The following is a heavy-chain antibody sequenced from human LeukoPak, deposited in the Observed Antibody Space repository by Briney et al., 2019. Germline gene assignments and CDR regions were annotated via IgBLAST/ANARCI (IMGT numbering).Heavy chain of an antibody. D-gene: IGHD5-18*01. Sequence: PSETLSLTCTVSGGSISSSSYYWGWIRQPPGKGLEWIGNIYYSGNTYYNPSLKSRVTISVDTSKNQFSLKLSSVTAADTAVYYCARVSGYSYGSFDYWGQGTLVTVSS. V-gene: IGHV4-39*01. CDR3: ARVSGYSYGSFDY. CDR2: IYYSGNT. J-gene: IGHJ4*02. CDR1: GGSISSSSYY.